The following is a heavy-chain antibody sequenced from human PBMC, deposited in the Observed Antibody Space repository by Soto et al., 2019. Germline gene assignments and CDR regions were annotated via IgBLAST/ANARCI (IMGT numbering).Heavy chain of an antibody. CDR1: GFTFRSYA. J-gene: IGHJ6*02. D-gene: IGHD2-2*02. Sequence: EVQLLESGGGLVQPGGSLRLSCAASGFTFRSYAMSWVRQAPGKGLEWVSGISGSGGSTYYADSVKGRFTFSRDNSKNTLYLQMNSLRVEDMAVYYCAKDLYRYNDYYGMDVWGQGTTVTVSS. CDR2: ISGSGGST. V-gene: IGHV3-23*01. CDR3: AKDLYRYNDYYGMDV.